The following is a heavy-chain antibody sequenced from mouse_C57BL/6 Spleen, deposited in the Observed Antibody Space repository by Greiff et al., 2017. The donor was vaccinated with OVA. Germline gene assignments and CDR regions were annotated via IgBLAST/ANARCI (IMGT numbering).Heavy chain of an antibody. D-gene: IGHD2-13*01. CDR2: INPNNGGT. J-gene: IGHJ4*01. CDR1: GYTFTDYN. CDR3: ARGSWDGDGAMDY. V-gene: IGHV1-22*01. Sequence: EVQLQQSGPELVKPGASVKMSCTASGYTFTDYNMHWVKQSHGKSLEWIGYINPNNGGTSYNQKFKGKATLTVNKSSSTAYMELRSLTSEDSAVYYCARGSWDGDGAMDYWGQGTSVTVSS.